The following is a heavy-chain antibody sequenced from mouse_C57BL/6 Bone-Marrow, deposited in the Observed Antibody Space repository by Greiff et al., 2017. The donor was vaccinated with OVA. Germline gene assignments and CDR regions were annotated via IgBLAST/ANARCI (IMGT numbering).Heavy chain of an antibody. J-gene: IGHJ1*03. CDR3: ARDLRRYWYFDV. CDR2: ISSGSSTI. Sequence: DVMVVESGGGLVKPGGSLKLSCAASGFTFSDYGMHWVRQAPEKGLEWVAYISSGSSTIYYADTVKGRFTISRDNAKNTLFLQMTSLRSEDTAMYYCARDLRRYWYFDVWGTGTTVTVSS. V-gene: IGHV5-17*01. CDR1: GFTFSDYG.